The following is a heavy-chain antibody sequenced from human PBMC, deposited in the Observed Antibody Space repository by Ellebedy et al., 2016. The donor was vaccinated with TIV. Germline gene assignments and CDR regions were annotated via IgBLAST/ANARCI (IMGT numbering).Heavy chain of an antibody. D-gene: IGHD3-16*01. CDR2: IMPILGLA. CDR3: ATDGGSAEVERRETLSY. V-gene: IGHV1-69*04. Sequence: AASVKVSCKASGGSFSTYAISWVRQAPGQGLEWMGRIMPILGLAIYAQNFQGRVTITADKSTSTAYMELSSLRSEDAALYYCATDGGSAEVERRETLSYWGLGTLVTVSS. CDR1: GGSFSTYA. J-gene: IGHJ4*02.